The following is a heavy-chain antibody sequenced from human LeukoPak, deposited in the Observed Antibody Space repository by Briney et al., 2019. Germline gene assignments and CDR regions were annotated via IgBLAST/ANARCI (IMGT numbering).Heavy chain of an antibody. V-gene: IGHV3-30*18. CDR1: GFTFSSYG. D-gene: IGHD3-9*01. CDR3: AKDHEDILTGYYTPDY. Sequence: GGSLRLSCAASGFTFSSYGMHWVRQAPGKGRAWVAVISYDGSNKYYADSVKGRFTISRDNSKNTLYLQMNSLRAEDTAVYYCAKDHEDILTGYYTPDYWGQGTLVTVSS. CDR2: ISYDGSNK. J-gene: IGHJ4*02.